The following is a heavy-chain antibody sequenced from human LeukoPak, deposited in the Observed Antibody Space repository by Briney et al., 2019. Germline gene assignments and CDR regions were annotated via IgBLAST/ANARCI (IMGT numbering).Heavy chain of an antibody. Sequence: QPGGSLRLSCAASGFIFSSYWMNWVRHAPGKGLEWVANIKQDGSEKYYVDSAKGRFTISRDNAKNSLYLQMNSLRAEDTAVYYCARDRLDAAMVFWGQGTLVTVSS. D-gene: IGHD5-18*01. CDR1: GFIFSSYW. CDR2: IKQDGSEK. CDR3: ARDRLDAAMVF. V-gene: IGHV3-7*05. J-gene: IGHJ4*02.